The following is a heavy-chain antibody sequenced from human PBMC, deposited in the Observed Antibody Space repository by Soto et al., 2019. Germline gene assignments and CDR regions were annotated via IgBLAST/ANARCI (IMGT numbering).Heavy chain of an antibody. V-gene: IGHV1-69*01. CDR2: IIRIFGTA. CDR3: ARAGEMHSGGIDY. D-gene: IGHD2-21*01. J-gene: IGHJ4*02. CDR1: GGTFSSYS. Sequence: QVQLVQSGAEVKKPGSSVKVSCKASGGTFSSYSINWVRQAPGQGLEWMGEIIRIFGTANYAQKFQGRVTITADESTSTPYMELSSHTSAAAAVYYCARAGEMHSGGIDYWGQGTLVTVSS.